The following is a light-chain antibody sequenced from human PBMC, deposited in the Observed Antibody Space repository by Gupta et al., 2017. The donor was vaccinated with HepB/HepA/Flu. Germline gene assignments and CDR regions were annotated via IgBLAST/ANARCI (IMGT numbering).Light chain of an antibody. V-gene: IGLV2-14*03. CDR3: SSYTSSSTLEV. CDR2: DVS. Sequence: QSALTQPASVSGSPGQSITISCTGTSSDVGGYNYVSWYQQHPGKAPKLMIYDVSNRPSGVSNRFSGSKSGNTASLTIPGLQAEDEADYYCSSYTSSSTLEVFETGTKVTVL. J-gene: IGLJ1*01. CDR1: SSDVGGYNY.